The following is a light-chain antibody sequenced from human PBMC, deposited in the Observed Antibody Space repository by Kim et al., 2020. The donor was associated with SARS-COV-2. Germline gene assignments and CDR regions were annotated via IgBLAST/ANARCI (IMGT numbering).Light chain of an antibody. J-gene: IGLJ2*01. CDR1: SSDVGGYGY. CDR3: NSYTSSSTVV. Sequence: QSVVTQPASVSGSPGQSITISCTGTSSDVGGYGYVSCYQQHPGKAPKLMIYDVTNRPSGVSNRFSGSKSGNTAFLTTFGLQAEDEADYYCNSYTSSSTVVFGGGTKLTVL. V-gene: IGLV2-14*03. CDR2: DVT.